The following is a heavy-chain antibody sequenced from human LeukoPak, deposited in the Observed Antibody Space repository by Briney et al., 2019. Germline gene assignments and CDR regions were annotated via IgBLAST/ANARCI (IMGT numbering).Heavy chain of an antibody. V-gene: IGHV3-53*01. CDR1: GFTVSRNY. CDR2: SYSGGDT. Sequence: GGSLRLSCAASGFTVSRNYMSWVRQAPGKGLEWVSVSYSGGDTYYPDSVKGRFTVPRDNPKNTVYLQMNSLRAEDTAVYFCARSPVLDRNDWSFADWGQGTLVTVSS. D-gene: IGHD1-1*01. J-gene: IGHJ4*02. CDR3: ARSPVLDRNDWSFAD.